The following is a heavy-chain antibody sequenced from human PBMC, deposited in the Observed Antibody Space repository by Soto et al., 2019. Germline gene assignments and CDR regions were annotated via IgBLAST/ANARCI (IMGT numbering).Heavy chain of an antibody. D-gene: IGHD3-3*01. J-gene: IGHJ4*02. CDR3: ARGPTMTTDY. CDR2: IYYSGST. Sequence: SETLSLTCTVSGASISSYSWSWIRQSPGKGLECIGYIYYSGSTNYNPSLKSRVTISVDTSKNQFSLKLTSVTAADTAVYYCARGPTMTTDYWGQGTRVTVSS. V-gene: IGHV4-59*08. CDR1: GASISSYS.